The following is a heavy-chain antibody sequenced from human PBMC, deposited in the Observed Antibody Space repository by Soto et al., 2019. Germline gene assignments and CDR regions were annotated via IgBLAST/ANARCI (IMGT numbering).Heavy chain of an antibody. D-gene: IGHD2-21*01. CDR1: GYSFTSHA. Sequence: ASVKVSCKASGYSFTSHAMHWVRQAPGQSLEWMGWINAGNGNTRYSQKFQGRVTISRDTSASTAYMDLSSLRSEDTALYYCASELGDHDAFDIWGQGTMVTVSS. J-gene: IGHJ3*02. V-gene: IGHV1-3*01. CDR3: ASELGDHDAFDI. CDR2: INAGNGNT.